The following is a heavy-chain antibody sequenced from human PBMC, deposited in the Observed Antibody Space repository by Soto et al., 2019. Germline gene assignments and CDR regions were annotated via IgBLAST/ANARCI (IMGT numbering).Heavy chain of an antibody. D-gene: IGHD2-15*01. CDR3: ARDGGGKELDY. V-gene: IGHV4-59*01. J-gene: IGHJ4*02. CDR2: IYYSGST. Sequence: SATLSLTCTVSGGSISSYYWSWIRQPPGKGLEWIGYIYYSGSTNYNPSLKSRVTISVDTSKNQFSLKLSSVTAADTAVYYCARDGGGKELDYWGQGTLVTVSS. CDR1: GGSISSYY.